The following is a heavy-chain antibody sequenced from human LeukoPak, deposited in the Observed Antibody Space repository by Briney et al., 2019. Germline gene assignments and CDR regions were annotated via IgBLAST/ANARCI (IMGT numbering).Heavy chain of an antibody. CDR1: GGSISSYY. J-gene: IGHJ6*03. CDR2: IYYSGST. Sequence: SETLSITCTVSGGSISSYYWSWIRQPPGKGLEWIGYIYYSGSTNCNPSLKSRVTISVDSSKNQFSLKLSSVTAADTAVYYCARTTEGGYTYDYFYYYYMDVWGKGTTVTISS. CDR3: ARTTEGGYTYDYFYYYYMDV. V-gene: IGHV4-59*01. D-gene: IGHD5-18*01.